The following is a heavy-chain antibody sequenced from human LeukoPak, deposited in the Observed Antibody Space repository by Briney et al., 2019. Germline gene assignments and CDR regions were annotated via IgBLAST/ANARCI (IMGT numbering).Heavy chain of an antibody. Sequence: GGSLRLSCAASGFIFTSYAVSWVRQAPGKGLEWISGISGKYETTYYADSVEGRFTISSDISKNTVYLEMKSLKVEDAAVYYCAKDLYTVPGACDFWGQGAPVTVSS. CDR1: GFIFTSYA. V-gene: IGHV3-23*01. CDR2: ISGKYETT. CDR3: AKDLYTVPGACDF. D-gene: IGHD6-19*01. J-gene: IGHJ4*02.